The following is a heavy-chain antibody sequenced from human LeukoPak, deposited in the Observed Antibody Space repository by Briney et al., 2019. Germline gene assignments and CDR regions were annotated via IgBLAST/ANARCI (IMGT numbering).Heavy chain of an antibody. CDR3: ARLPRSTSDY. J-gene: IGHJ4*02. D-gene: IGHD2-2*01. CDR1: GSTFNNYW. CDR2: INQGGSEK. V-gene: IGHV3-7*03. Sequence: GGSLRLSCAASGSTFNNYWMSWVRQAPGKGLEWVAHINQGGSEKYYVDSVKGRFTISRDNAKNSLYLQMNNLRAEDTAMYYCARLPRSTSDYWGQGTLVTVSS.